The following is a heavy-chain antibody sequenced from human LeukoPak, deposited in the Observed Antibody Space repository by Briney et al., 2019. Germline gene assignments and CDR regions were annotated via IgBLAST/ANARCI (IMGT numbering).Heavy chain of an antibody. CDR3: ARLHGSYYYGMDV. CDR1: GFTFSSYA. CDR2: ISSNGGST. J-gene: IGHJ6*02. V-gene: IGHV3-64*01. D-gene: IGHD3-10*01. Sequence: GGSLRLSCAASGFTFSSYAMHWVRQAPGKGLEYVSAISSNGGSTYYANSVKSRFTISRDNSKNTLYLQMGSLRAEDMAVYYCARLHGSYYYGMDVWGQGTTVTVSS.